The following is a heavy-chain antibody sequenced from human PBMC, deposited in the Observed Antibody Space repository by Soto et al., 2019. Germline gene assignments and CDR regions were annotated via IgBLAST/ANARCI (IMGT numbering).Heavy chain of an antibody. D-gene: IGHD1-26*01. CDR1: GFTFNTSP. Sequence: PGGSLRLSCAASGFTFNTSPMSWVRQAPGKGLEWVSAIGWSGGDTYYSDSIKGRFIISRDNSRNTLCLQMNSLRAEDTALYHCAKGGISASGFDSWGQGTLVTVSS. CDR3: AKGGISASGFDS. V-gene: IGHV3-23*01. CDR2: IGWSGGDT. J-gene: IGHJ4*02.